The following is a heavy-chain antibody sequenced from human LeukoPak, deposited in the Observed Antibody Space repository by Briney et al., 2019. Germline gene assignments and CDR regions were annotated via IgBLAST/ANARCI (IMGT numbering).Heavy chain of an antibody. CDR2: ISGYNGNT. D-gene: IGHD5-24*01. Sequence: GASVKVSCKASGYTFTSYGITWVRQAPGQGLEWMGWISGYNGNTNYAQKFQGRVTITTDTSTSTVYMELRSLKSDDTAVYYCARGRDGYSEDYYYYYMDVWGKGTTVTISS. J-gene: IGHJ6*03. CDR1: GYTFTSYG. CDR3: ARGRDGYSEDYYYYYMDV. V-gene: IGHV1-18*01.